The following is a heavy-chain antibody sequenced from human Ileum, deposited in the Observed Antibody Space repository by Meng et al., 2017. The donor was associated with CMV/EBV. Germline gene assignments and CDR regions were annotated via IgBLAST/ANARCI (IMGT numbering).Heavy chain of an antibody. CDR2: INGDGSSR. J-gene: IGHJ1*01. D-gene: IGHD6-19*01. V-gene: IGHV3-74*01. Sequence: EVQLVESGGGLVQPGESLRLSCAASGFTFSRHWLHWVRQTPGKGLVWVSRINGDGSSRSHADSVKDRFTISRDNSKNTLYLQMNSLRAEDTAVYYCAKGYSSGWYPVGHWGQGTLVTVSS. CDR3: AKGYSSGWYPVGH. CDR1: GFTFSRHW.